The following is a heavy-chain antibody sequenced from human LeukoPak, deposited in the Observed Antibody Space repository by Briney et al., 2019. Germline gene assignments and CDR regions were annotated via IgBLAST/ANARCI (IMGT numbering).Heavy chain of an antibody. V-gene: IGHV3-7*01. Sequence: PGGSLRLFCAASGFTFSSYWMTWVRQAPGKGLEWVANIKPDGSVGYYVDSVRGRFIISRDNAGNSLYLQMNSLRVEDTAVYYCAQNLVAAAGDHWGQGTLLIVSS. D-gene: IGHD6-13*01. CDR1: GFTFSSYW. J-gene: IGHJ1*01. CDR3: AQNLVAAAGDH. CDR2: IKPDGSVG.